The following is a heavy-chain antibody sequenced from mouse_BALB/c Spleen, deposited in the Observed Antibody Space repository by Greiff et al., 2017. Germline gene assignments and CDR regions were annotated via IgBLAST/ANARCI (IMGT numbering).Heavy chain of an antibody. CDR3: AKGGDMITTTTAD. D-gene: IGHD2-4*01. V-gene: IGHV3-6*02. Sequence: EVQVVESGPGLVKPSQSLSLTCSVTGYSITSGYYWNWIRQFPGNKLEWKGYISYDGSNNYNPSLKNRISITRDPSKNQFFLMLNSVTTEDTATYYGAKGGDMITTTTADWGQGTLVTVSA. CDR1: GYSITSGYY. CDR2: ISYDGSN. J-gene: IGHJ3*01.